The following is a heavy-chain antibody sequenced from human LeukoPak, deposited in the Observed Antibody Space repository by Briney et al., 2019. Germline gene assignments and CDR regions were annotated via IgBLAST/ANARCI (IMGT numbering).Heavy chain of an antibody. CDR3: AREPMTYYYFDY. CDR1: GGSISSSNW. CDR2: VYHTGSS. J-gene: IGHJ4*02. V-gene: IGHV4-4*02. D-gene: IGHD1-26*01. Sequence: PSGTLSLTCAVSGGSISSSNWWSWVRQPPGKGLEWIGEVYHTGSSNYNPSLKSRVTISVDKSKSQFSLKLSSVTAADTAVYYCAREPMTYYYFDYWGQGTLVTVSS.